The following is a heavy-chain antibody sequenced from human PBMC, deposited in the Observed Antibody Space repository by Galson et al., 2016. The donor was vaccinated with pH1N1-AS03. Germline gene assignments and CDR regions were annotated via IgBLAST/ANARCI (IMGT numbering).Heavy chain of an antibody. CDR2: INPNNGVT. D-gene: IGHD2/OR15-2a*01. J-gene: IGHJ6*02. CDR1: GYIFTGFY. V-gene: IGHV1-2*04. CDR3: ARDPRGPCSSATCATTYYFGMDV. Sequence: SVKVSCKASGYIFTGFYVHWVQQAPGQGLEWMGWINPNNGVTNYAQKFQAWVTMTGDTSISTAYLELYGLESDDTAVYYCARDPRGPCSSATCATTYYFGMDVWGQGTTVIVSS.